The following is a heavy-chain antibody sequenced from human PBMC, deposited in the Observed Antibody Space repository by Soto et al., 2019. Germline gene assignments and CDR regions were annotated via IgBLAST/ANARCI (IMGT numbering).Heavy chain of an antibody. CDR2: INTDGSST. V-gene: IGHV3-74*01. Sequence: EVQLVESGGGLVQPGGSLRLSCAASGFTFSTYWMHWVRQAPGKGLVWVSRINTDGSSTGYADSVRGRFTISRDNAKNTLYLQMDSLRAEDAAVFYCARAMSNHAVPSYHYYMDVWGKGTTVTVS. J-gene: IGHJ6*03. D-gene: IGHD3-10*02. CDR3: ARAMSNHAVPSYHYYMDV. CDR1: GFTFSTYW.